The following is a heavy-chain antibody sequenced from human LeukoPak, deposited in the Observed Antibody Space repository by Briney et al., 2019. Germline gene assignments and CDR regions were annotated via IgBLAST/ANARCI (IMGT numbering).Heavy chain of an antibody. Sequence: SETLSLTCTVSGGSISSYYWSWIRQPPGKGLEWIGYIYYSGSTNYNPSLKSRVTISQDTSKNQFSLKLNSVTAADTAVYYCARQRYSYGAFDYWGQGTLVTVSS. J-gene: IGHJ4*02. CDR1: GGSISSYY. D-gene: IGHD5-18*01. CDR2: IYYSGST. CDR3: ARQRYSYGAFDY. V-gene: IGHV4-59*08.